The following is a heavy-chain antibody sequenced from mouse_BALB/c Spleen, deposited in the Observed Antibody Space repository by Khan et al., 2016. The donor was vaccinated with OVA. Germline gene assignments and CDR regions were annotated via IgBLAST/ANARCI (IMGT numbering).Heavy chain of an antibody. CDR1: GFTFSTFA. Sequence: EVELVESGGDLVKPGGSLKLSCSASGFTFSTFAMSWVRQTPEKSLEWVATISSAGDYIYYPDSVKGRFTISRDNAKNTLYLQMSSLRSEDTASYYCARHNYGPFAYWGQGTLVTVSA. D-gene: IGHD1-1*01. J-gene: IGHJ3*01. V-gene: IGHV5-9-3*01. CDR3: ARHNYGPFAY. CDR2: ISSAGDYI.